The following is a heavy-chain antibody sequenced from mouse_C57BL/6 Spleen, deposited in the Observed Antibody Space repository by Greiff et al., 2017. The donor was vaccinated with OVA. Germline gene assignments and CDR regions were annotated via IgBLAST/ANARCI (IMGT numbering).Heavy chain of an antibody. Sequence: EVQLVESGPGLVKPSQSLSLTCSVTGYSITSGYYWNWIRQFPGNKLEWMGYISYDGSNNYNPSLKNRISITRDTSKNQFFLKLNSVTTEDTATYYSARVDVFAYWGQGTLVTVSA. CDR3: ARVDVFAY. CDR1: GYSITSGYY. J-gene: IGHJ3*01. CDR2: ISYDGSN. V-gene: IGHV3-6*01.